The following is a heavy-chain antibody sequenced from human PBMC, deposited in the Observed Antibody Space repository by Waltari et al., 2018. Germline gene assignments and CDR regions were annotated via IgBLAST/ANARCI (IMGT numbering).Heavy chain of an antibody. CDR1: GFTVSSAY. D-gene: IGHD3-10*01. J-gene: IGHJ4*02. CDR3: SRDPGGGYYFDY. V-gene: IGHV3-53*01. CDR2: IYSVGNT. Sequence: EVQLVESGGGLIQPGGSLRLSCAASGFTVSSAYMSRVRQAQGKGLEGVAVIYSVGNTNHADSVKGRFTISRDNSKNTLYLQMNGLRADDTAVYYCSRDPGGGYYFDYWGQGSLVTVSS.